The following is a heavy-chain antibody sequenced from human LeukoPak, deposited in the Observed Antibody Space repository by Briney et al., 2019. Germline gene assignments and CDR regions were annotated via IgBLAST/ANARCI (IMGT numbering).Heavy chain of an antibody. CDR1: GYTFSSNG. Sequence: PGGHLRFYGAASGYTFSSNGMHWIRQRPGKGMKWLSVIWSDESKRYYGDSVKGRFTVSRDNSKNTLYLDINSLRVDDTAIYYCAREGLTTSQNNAFDIWGQGTMVAVSS. CDR2: IWSDESKR. V-gene: IGHV3-33*01. D-gene: IGHD4-11*01. CDR3: AREGLTTSQNNAFDI. J-gene: IGHJ3*02.